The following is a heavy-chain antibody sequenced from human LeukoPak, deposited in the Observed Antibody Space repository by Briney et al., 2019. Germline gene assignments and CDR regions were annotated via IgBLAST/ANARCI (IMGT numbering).Heavy chain of an antibody. CDR1: GGSISSYY. V-gene: IGHV4-4*07. Sequence: SETLSLTCTVSGGSISSYYWSWIRQPAGKGLEWIGRIYTSGSTNYNPSLKSRVTMSVDTSKNQFSLKLSSVTAADTAVYYCAGSRRDGYNSVDAFDIWGQGTMVTVSS. D-gene: IGHD5-24*01. J-gene: IGHJ3*02. CDR2: IYTSGST. CDR3: AGSRRDGYNSVDAFDI.